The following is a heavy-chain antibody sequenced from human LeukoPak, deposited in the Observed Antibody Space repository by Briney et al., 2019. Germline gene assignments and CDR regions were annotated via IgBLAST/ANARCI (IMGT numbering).Heavy chain of an antibody. J-gene: IGHJ4*02. CDR2: MNPNSGGT. CDR1: GYTFTSYD. Sequence: ASVKVSCKASGYTFTSYDINWVRQATGQGLEWMGWMNPNSGGTNYAQKFQGRVTMTRDTSISTAYMELSRLRSDDTAVYYCARDLFNLPAAIHGNYWGQGTLVTVSS. D-gene: IGHD2-2*02. CDR3: ARDLFNLPAAIHGNY. V-gene: IGHV1-2*02.